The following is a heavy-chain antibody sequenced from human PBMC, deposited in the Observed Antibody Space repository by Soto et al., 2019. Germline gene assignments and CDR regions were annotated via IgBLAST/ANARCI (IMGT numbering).Heavy chain of an antibody. CDR3: ARRDRLRRGHFDY. J-gene: IGHJ4*02. CDR1: GGSISSSSYY. Sequence: SETLSLTCTVSGGSISSSSYYWGWIRQPPGKGLEWIGSIYYSGSTYYNPSLKSRVTISVDTSKNQFSLKLSSVTAADTAAYYCARRDRLRRGHFDYWGQGTLVTVSS. V-gene: IGHV4-39*01. D-gene: IGHD5-12*01. CDR2: IYYSGST.